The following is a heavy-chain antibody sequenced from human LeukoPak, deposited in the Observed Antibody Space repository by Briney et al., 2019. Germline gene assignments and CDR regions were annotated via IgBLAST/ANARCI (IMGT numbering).Heavy chain of an antibody. V-gene: IGHV3-48*03. CDR3: ARDLNGDEDFDY. CDR1: GFTFSNYA. D-gene: IGHD2-8*01. CDR2: IGSNGDDK. J-gene: IGHJ4*02. Sequence: GGSLRLSCAVSGFTFSNYAINWVRQAPGKELEWLSYIGSNGDDKLYADSVKGRFTISRDDAKNSVYLQMNSLRDEDTALYYCARDLNGDEDFDYWGQGTLVTVSS.